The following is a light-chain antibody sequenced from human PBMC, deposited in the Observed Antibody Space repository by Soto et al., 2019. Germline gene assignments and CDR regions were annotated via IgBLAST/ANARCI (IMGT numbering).Light chain of an antibody. Sequence: QSALTQPPSASGSPGQSVTITCSGTSSDVGEENYVSWYQQHPGKVPKLLIHGVTRRPSGVSSRFSASKSAYTASLTISGLQAEDEANYYCSSFTTSYFYVFGPGTKLTVL. V-gene: IGLV2-14*01. CDR1: SSDVGEENY. J-gene: IGLJ1*01. CDR2: GVT. CDR3: SSFTTSYFYV.